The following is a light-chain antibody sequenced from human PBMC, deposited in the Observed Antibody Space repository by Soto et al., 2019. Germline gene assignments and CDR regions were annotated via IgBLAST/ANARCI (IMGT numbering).Light chain of an antibody. CDR1: QGISSY. J-gene: IGKJ1*01. CDR2: AAS. Sequence: DIQLTQSPSFLSASVGDRVTITCRASQGISSYLAWYQQKPGKAPNLLIYAASTLQSGVPSRFSGSASGTEFTLIIRNLQPEDFATYYCQQLNSYALTFGQGTKVEIK. CDR3: QQLNSYALT. V-gene: IGKV1-9*01.